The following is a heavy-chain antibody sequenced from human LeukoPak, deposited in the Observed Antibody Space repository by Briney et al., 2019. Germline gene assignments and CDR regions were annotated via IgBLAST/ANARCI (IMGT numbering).Heavy chain of an antibody. CDR1: GFTVSSND. V-gene: IGHV3-66*01. CDR3: AREYCSGGSCYADD. D-gene: IGHD2-15*01. J-gene: IGHJ4*02. CDR2: IYSGGST. Sequence: PGGSLRLSCAASGFTVSSNDMSWVRQAPGKGLEWVSVIYSGGSTNYADSVKGRLTISRDNSKNTLYLQMNSLRAEDTAVYYCAREYCSGGSCYADDWGQGTLVTVSS.